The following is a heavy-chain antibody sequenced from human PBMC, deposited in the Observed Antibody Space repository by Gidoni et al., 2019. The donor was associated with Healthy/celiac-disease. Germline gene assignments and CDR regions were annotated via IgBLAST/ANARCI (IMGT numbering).Heavy chain of an antibody. Sequence: QVQLVESGGGVVQPGRSLRLSCAASGFTFSSYGMHWVRQAPGKGLEWVAVISYDGSNKYYADSVKGRFTISRDNSKNTLYLQMNSLRAEDTAVYYCAKDPLLVGEIVGATLGYWFDPWGQGTLVTVSS. V-gene: IGHV3-30*18. CDR1: GFTFSSYG. J-gene: IGHJ5*02. CDR3: AKDPLLVGEIVGATLGYWFDP. D-gene: IGHD1-26*01. CDR2: ISYDGSNK.